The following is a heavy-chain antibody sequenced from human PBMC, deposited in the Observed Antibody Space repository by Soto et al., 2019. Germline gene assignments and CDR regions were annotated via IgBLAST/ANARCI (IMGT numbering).Heavy chain of an antibody. CDR1: GGSISSGGYS. CDR3: ARGYSYGYWFDP. J-gene: IGHJ5*02. D-gene: IGHD5-18*01. CDR2: IYKRGRT. V-gene: IGHV4-30-2*01. Sequence: SETLSLTCAVSGGSISSGGYSWSWIRQPPGKGLKGIGYIYKRGRTNKNPSLKREVTKSVDRSKNQFSLKLSSVTAADTAVYYCARGYSYGYWFDPWGQGTLVTVSS.